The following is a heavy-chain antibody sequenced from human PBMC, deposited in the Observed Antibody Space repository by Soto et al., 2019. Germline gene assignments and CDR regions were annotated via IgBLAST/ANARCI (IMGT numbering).Heavy chain of an antibody. D-gene: IGHD4-17*01. Sequence: SETLSLTCTVSGISITSYYWSWIRQPPGKGLEWIGSIYYSESINYNPSLKSRATVSVDTSKNQFSLKLNSLTAADTAVYYCARWTTVDFDHWGQGTLVTVLL. CDR1: GISITSYY. J-gene: IGHJ4*02. V-gene: IGHV4-59*01. CDR2: IYYSESI. CDR3: ARWTTVDFDH.